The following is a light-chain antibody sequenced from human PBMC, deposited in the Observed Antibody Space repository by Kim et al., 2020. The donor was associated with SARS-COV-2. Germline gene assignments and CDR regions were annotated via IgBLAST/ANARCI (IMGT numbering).Light chain of an antibody. CDR1: SSDVGGYNY. J-gene: IGLJ3*02. CDR2: DVS. Sequence: QPALTQPRSVSGSPGQAVTISCTGTSSDVGGYNYVSWYQQLPGKAPKLMIYDVSERPSGVPDRFSGSKSGNTASLTVSGLQAEDEADYYCCSYAHKDLWVFGGGAKVTVL. CDR3: CSYAHKDLWV. V-gene: IGLV2-11*01.